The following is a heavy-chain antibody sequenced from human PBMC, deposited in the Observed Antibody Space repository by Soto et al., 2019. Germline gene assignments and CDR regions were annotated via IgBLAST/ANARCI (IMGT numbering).Heavy chain of an antibody. CDR3: ARQWLVFYAFDI. V-gene: IGHV4-39*01. CDR2: IYYSGST. Sequence: PSETLSPTCTVSGCSISSSSYYWGWIRHPPGKGLEWIGSIYYSGSTYYNPSLKSRVTISVDTSKNQFSLKLSSVTAADTAVYYCARQWLVFYAFDIWGQGTMVTVSS. D-gene: IGHD6-19*01. J-gene: IGHJ3*02. CDR1: GCSISSSSYY.